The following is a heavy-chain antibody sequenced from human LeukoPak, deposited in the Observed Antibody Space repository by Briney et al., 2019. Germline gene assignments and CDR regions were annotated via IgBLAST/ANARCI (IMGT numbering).Heavy chain of an antibody. V-gene: IGHV1-18*01. Sequence: ASVKVSCKASGYTFIDYAITWVRQAPGQGLQCMGWISAYNGNTFYAQNFQGRVTLTTDTSTNTAYMEVRSLRSDDTAVYYCARDLDTAMANNWFDPWGQGTLVTVSS. CDR1: GYTFIDYA. J-gene: IGHJ5*02. D-gene: IGHD5-18*01. CDR2: ISAYNGNT. CDR3: ARDLDTAMANNWFDP.